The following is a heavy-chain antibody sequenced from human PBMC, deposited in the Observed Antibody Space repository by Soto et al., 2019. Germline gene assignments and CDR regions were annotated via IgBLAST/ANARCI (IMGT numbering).Heavy chain of an antibody. D-gene: IGHD3-9*01. CDR3: ARAGYYDILTGYQNYYYYGMDV. J-gene: IGHJ6*02. CDR1: GGSISSYY. V-gene: IGHV4-59*12. Sequence: PSETLSLTCTVSGGSISSYYWSWIRQPPGKGLEWIGYIYYSGSTNYNPSLKSRVTISVDTSKNQFSLKLSSVTAADTAVYYCARAGYYDILTGYQNYYYYGMDVWGQGTTVTVSS. CDR2: IYYSGST.